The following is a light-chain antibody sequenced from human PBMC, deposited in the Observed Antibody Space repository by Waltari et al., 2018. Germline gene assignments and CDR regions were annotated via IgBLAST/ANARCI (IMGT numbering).Light chain of an antibody. CDR3: QQYDDWPPKYS. V-gene: IGKV3-15*01. Sequence: EVVVTQTPAALSVSPGYGVTLSCRASQSISSNLAWYQQKAGQAPRLLIYRASIRAAAVPARFSGSGSGTEFTLTISSLQSEDFAVYFCQQYDDWPPKYSFGQGTKLEIK. J-gene: IGKJ2*01. CDR1: QSISSN. CDR2: RAS.